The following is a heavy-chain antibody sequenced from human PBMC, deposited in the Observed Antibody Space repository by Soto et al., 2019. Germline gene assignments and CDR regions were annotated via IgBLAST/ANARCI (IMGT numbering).Heavy chain of an antibody. CDR3: ARGAMANFDY. D-gene: IGHD5-18*01. CDR2: LIAMLGTP. J-gene: IGHJ4*02. CDR1: GGTFGSHG. Sequence: SVKVSCKASGGTFGSHGIAWVRQAPGQGLEWMGGLIAMLGTPTYARKVQGRATITADESLTSSYLELRSLRSEDTTVYFCARGAMANFDYWGQGTVVTVSS. V-gene: IGHV1-69*13.